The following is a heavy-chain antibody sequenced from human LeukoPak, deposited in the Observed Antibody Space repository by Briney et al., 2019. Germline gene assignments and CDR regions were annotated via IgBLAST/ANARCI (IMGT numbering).Heavy chain of an antibody. CDR3: ARDWDY. J-gene: IGHJ4*02. CDR2: ISTSGST. V-gene: IGHV4-4*07. CDR1: GDSISSYY. Sequence: PSETLSLTCTVSGDSISSYYWSWIRQVPGKGLEWIGRISTSGSTKYNSSLKSRVTMSVDTSKNQFSLKLSSVTAADTAVYYCARDWDYWGQGTLVTVPS.